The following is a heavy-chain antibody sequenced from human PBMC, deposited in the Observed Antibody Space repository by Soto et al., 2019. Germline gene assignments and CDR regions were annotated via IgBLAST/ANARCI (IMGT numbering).Heavy chain of an antibody. CDR2: INHSGST. D-gene: IGHD7-27*01. CDR1: GGSFSGYY. V-gene: IGHV4-34*01. J-gene: IGHJ4*02. Sequence: QVQLQQWGAGLLKPSETLSLTCAVYGGSFSGYYWNWIRQPPGKGLEWIGEINHSGSTNYNPSHKSGVTLTVGGSKIRFALKLSSVTAADTAVYYCGGGWGRIFDYWGQGTLVTVSS. CDR3: GGGWGRIFDY.